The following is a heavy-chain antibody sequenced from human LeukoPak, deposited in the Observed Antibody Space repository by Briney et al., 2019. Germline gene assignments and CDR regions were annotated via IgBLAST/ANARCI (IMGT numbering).Heavy chain of an antibody. V-gene: IGHV3-21*01. CDR3: SRDSLSSCGGDCYSGLDV. J-gene: IGHJ6*02. CDR2: ISSSSSYI. D-gene: IGHD2-21*02. CDR1: GFTFSSYS. Sequence: GGSLRLSCAASGFTFSSYSMNWVRQAPGKGLEWVSSISSSSSYIYYADSVKGRFTISRDNAKDTLYLQMNSLRAEDTAVYYCSRDSLSSCGGDCYSGLDVWGQGTTVTVSS.